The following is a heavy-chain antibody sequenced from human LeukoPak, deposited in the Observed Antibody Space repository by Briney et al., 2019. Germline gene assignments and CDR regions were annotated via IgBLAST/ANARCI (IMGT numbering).Heavy chain of an antibody. CDR1: RFTFSDYT. D-gene: IGHD2-15*01. CDR2: ISNSGSDT. V-gene: IGHV3-11*01. CDR3: ARGGYCHGDRCVIPLDP. Sequence: PGGSLRLSCAASRFTFSDYTMTWIRQAPGKGLEGVSYISNSGSDTYSAESVRGRFSISSDNAKNSLYLQMNNLRAEDTAVYYCARGGYCHGDRCVIPLDPWGPGTLVTVSS. J-gene: IGHJ5*02.